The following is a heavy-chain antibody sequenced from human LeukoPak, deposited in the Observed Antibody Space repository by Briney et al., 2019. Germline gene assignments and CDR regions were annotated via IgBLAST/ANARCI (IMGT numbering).Heavy chain of an antibody. CDR2: INPNSGGT. CDR3: ARVPPDSSWYFDY. D-gene: IGHD6-13*01. Sequence: GASVKVSCKASGYTFTGYYMHWVRQAPGQGLEWMGWINPNSGGTNYAQKFQGRVTMTRDTSISTAYMELSRLRSDDTAVYYCARVPPDSSWYFDYWGQGTLVTVSS. J-gene: IGHJ4*02. V-gene: IGHV1-2*02. CDR1: GYTFTGYY.